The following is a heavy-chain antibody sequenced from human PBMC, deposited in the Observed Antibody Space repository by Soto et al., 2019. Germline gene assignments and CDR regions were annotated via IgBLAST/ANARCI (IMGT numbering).Heavy chain of an antibody. Sequence: ASVKVSCKASGYTFTSYGISWVRQAPGQGLEWMGWISAYNGNTNYAQKLQGRVTMTTDTSTSTAYMELRSLRSDDTAVYYCARVTRSGTTNREGYFDYWGQGTLVTVSS. CDR1: GYTFTSYG. J-gene: IGHJ4*02. CDR2: ISAYNGNT. V-gene: IGHV1-18*01. CDR3: ARVTRSGTTNREGYFDY. D-gene: IGHD1-7*01.